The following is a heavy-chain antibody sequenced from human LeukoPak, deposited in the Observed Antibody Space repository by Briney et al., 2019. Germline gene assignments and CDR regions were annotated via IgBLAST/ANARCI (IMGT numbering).Heavy chain of an antibody. CDR1: GFTFSRYA. V-gene: IGHV3-48*03. Sequence: GGSLRLSCAASGFTFSRYAMNWVRQAPGKGLEWVSYISSSGSTIYYADSVKGRFTISRDNAKNSLYLQMNSLRAEDTAVYYCASDRGYYDSSGYYWARYYYYGMDVWGQGTTVTVSS. CDR2: ISSSGSTI. D-gene: IGHD3-22*01. J-gene: IGHJ6*02. CDR3: ASDRGYYDSSGYYWARYYYYGMDV.